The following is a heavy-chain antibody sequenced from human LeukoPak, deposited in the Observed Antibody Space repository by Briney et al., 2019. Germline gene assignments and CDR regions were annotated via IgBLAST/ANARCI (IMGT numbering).Heavy chain of an antibody. J-gene: IGHJ6*02. CDR3: ARDSSNTLPAAISYYYYGMDV. Sequence: PGGSLRLSCAASGFTFRSYEMNWVRQAPGKGLEWVSYISSSGSTIYYADSVKGRFTISRDNAKNSLYLQMNSLRAEDTAVYYCARDSSNTLPAAISYYYYGMDVWGQGTTVTVSS. V-gene: IGHV3-48*03. D-gene: IGHD2-2*01. CDR1: GFTFRSYE. CDR2: ISSSGSTI.